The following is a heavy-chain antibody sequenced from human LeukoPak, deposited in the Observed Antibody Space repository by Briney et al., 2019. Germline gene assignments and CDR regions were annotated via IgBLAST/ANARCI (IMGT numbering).Heavy chain of an antibody. V-gene: IGHV3-53*01. J-gene: IGHJ4*02. CDR3: ARGSPATTALNY. CDR2: IYSGGST. CDR1: GFTVSSNY. D-gene: IGHD4-17*01. Sequence: GGSLRLSCAASGFTVSSNYMSRVRQAPGKGLEWVSVIYSGGSTYYADSVKSRFTISRDNSKNTLYLQMNSLRAEDTAVYYCARGSPATTALNYWGQGTLVTVSS.